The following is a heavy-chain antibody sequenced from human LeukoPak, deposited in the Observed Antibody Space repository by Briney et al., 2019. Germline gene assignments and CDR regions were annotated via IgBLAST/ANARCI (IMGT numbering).Heavy chain of an antibody. Sequence: SVTVSCKASGGTFSSYAISWVRQAPGQGLEWMGGIIPIFGTANYAQKFQGRVTITADKSTSTAYMELSSLRSEDTAVYYCAIRPTTVTTFYFDYWGRGTLVTVSS. D-gene: IGHD4-17*01. CDR2: IIPIFGTA. J-gene: IGHJ4*02. V-gene: IGHV1-69*06. CDR3: AIRPTTVTTFYFDY. CDR1: GGTFSSYA.